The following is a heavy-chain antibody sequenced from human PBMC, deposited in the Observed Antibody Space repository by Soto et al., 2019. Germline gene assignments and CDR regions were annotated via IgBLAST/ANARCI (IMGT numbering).Heavy chain of an antibody. CDR3: ARARQQLVRSYYFDY. Sequence: SVKVSCQASGGTFSSYAISWVRQAPGQGLEWMGGIIPIFGTANYAQKFQGRVTITADESTSTAYMELSSLRSEDTAVYYCARARQQLVRSYYFDYWGQGTLVTVSS. D-gene: IGHD6-6*01. J-gene: IGHJ4*02. CDR2: IIPIFGTA. CDR1: GGTFSSYA. V-gene: IGHV1-69*13.